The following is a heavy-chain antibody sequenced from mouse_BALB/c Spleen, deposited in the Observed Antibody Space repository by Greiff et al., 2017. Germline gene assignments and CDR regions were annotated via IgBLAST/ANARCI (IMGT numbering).Heavy chain of an antibody. CDR1: GFTFSDYY. V-gene: IGHV5-4*02. Sequence: EVKLMESGGGLVKPGGSLKLSCAASGFTFSDYYMYWVRQTPEKRLEWVATISDGGSYTYYPDSVKGRFTISRDNAKNNLYLQMSSLKSEDTAMYYCARGDYYGSSYVYAMDYWGQGTSVTVSS. D-gene: IGHD1-1*01. CDR3: ARGDYYGSSYVYAMDY. J-gene: IGHJ4*01. CDR2: ISDGGSYT.